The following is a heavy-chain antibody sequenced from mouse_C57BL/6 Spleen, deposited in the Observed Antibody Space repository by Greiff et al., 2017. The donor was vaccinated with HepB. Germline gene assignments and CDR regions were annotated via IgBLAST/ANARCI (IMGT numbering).Heavy chain of an antibody. D-gene: IGHD3-2*02. V-gene: IGHV1-52*01. CDR1: GYTFTSYW. Sequence: QQSCKASGYTFTSYWMHWVKQRPIQGLEWIGNIDPSDSETHYNQKFKDKATLTVDKSSSTAYMQLSSLTSEDSAVYYCARRGLRLPSFDYWGQGTTLTVSS. CDR3: ARRGLRLPSFDY. J-gene: IGHJ2*01. CDR2: IDPSDSET.